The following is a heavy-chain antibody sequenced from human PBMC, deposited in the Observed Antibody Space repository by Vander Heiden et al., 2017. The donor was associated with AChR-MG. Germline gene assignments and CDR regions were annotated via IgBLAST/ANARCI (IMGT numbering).Heavy chain of an antibody. J-gene: IGHJ3*02. V-gene: IGHV1-69*01. CDR1: GGTFSTYT. CDR3: ARVPKGVFDI. D-gene: IGHD3-16*01. Sequence: QVQLVQSGAEVKKPGSSVTVSCKASGGTFSTYTITWVRQAPGQGLEWMGGIIPFFGTPNYAQKFQGRVTITADESTSTAYMELSSLRSEDTAVYYCARVPKGVFDIWGQGTMVTVSS. CDR2: IIPFFGTP.